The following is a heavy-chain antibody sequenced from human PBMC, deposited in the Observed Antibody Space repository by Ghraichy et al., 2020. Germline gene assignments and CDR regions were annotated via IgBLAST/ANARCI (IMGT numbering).Heavy chain of an antibody. CDR2: NYYSGST. CDR3: ARDKGSLIYGMDV. J-gene: IGHJ6*02. Sequence: SETLSLTCTVSGGSISSYYWSLIRQPPGKGLEWIGYNYYSGSTNYKPSLKSRVTISVDTSKNQFSLKLSYVTAADTAVYYCARDKGSLIYGMDVWGQGTTVTVSS. CDR1: GGSISSYY. V-gene: IGHV4-59*01.